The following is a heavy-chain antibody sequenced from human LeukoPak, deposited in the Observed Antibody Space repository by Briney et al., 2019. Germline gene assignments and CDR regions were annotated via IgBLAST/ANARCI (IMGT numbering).Heavy chain of an antibody. CDR1: GFAFSSFA. Sequence: GGSLRLSCAASGFAFSSFAMGWVRQSPGKGLEWLSTINGGGNTTFYSDSVRGRFTISSDNSKNTLYLHMDSLRPDDTAIYYCTKELHVAVAVADYYYFYMDAWGRGTAVTVSS. J-gene: IGHJ6*03. V-gene: IGHV3-23*01. D-gene: IGHD6-19*01. CDR3: TKELHVAVAVADYYYFYMDA. CDR2: INGGGNTT.